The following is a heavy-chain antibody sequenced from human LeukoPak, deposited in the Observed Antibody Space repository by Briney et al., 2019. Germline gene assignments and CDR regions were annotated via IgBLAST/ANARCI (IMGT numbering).Heavy chain of an antibody. CDR2: IYYSGST. D-gene: IGHD3-9*01. CDR1: GGSISSYY. J-gene: IGHJ5*02. CDR3: ARDVSNYDILTGYSHDGCFDP. Sequence: SETLSLTCTVSGGSISSYYWSWIRQPPGKGLEWIGYIYYSGSTNYNPSLKSRVTISVDTSKNQFSLKLSSVTAADTAVYYCARDVSNYDILTGYSHDGCFDPWGQGTLVNVSS. V-gene: IGHV4-59*01.